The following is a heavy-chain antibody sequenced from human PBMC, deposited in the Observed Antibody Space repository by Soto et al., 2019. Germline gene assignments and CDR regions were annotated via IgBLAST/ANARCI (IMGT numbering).Heavy chain of an antibody. J-gene: IGHJ4*02. CDR2: ISYDGSNK. V-gene: IGHV3-30*18. CDR1: GFTFSSYG. CDR3: AKGIDSRGFDY. Sequence: QVQLVESGGGVVQPGRSPRLSCAASGFTFSSYGMHWVRQAPGKGLEWVAVISYDGSNKYYADSVKGRFTISRDNSKNTLYLQMNSLRAEDTAVYYCAKGIDSRGFDYWGQGTLVTVSS. D-gene: IGHD6-13*01.